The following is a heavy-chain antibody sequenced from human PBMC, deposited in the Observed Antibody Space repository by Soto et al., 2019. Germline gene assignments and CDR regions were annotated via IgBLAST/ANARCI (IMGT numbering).Heavy chain of an antibody. D-gene: IGHD3-16*01. V-gene: IGHV3-23*01. CDR1: GFTFSSYA. CDR2: ISGSGGST. CDR3: APPAMGLGGAFDI. J-gene: IGHJ3*02. Sequence: GGSLRLSCAASGFTFSSYAMSWVRQAPGKGLEWVSAISGSGGSTYYADSVKGRFTISRVNSKNTLYLQMNSLRAEDTAVYYCAPPAMGLGGAFDIWGQGTMVTVSS.